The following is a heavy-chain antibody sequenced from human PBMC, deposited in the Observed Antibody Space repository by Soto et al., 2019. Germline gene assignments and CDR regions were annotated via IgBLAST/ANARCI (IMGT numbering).Heavy chain of an antibody. Sequence: PSETLSLTCTVSGGSISSSSYYWGWIRQPPGKGLEWIGYIYYSGTTNYNPSLKSRVTISADTSKNEFSLKLTSVTAADTAVYYCARDKITGLFDYWGQGTLVTVSS. CDR3: ARDKITGLFDY. J-gene: IGHJ4*02. CDR1: GGSISSSSYY. D-gene: IGHD2-8*02. V-gene: IGHV4-61*05. CDR2: IYYSGTT.